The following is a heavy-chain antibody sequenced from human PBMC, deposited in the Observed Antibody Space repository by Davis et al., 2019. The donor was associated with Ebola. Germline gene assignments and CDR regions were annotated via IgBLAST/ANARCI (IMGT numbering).Heavy chain of an antibody. CDR1: GGSFSGYY. CDR3: TGPLLEYSNGWYYFDS. Sequence: SETLSLTCAVYGGSFSGYYWSWIRQPPGKGLEWIGEINHSGTTNYNPSLKSRVTISVDTSTNQFSLKLSPVTAADTAMYYCTGPLLEYSNGWYYFDSWGQGTLVAVSS. V-gene: IGHV4-34*01. J-gene: IGHJ4*02. D-gene: IGHD6-19*01. CDR2: INHSGTT.